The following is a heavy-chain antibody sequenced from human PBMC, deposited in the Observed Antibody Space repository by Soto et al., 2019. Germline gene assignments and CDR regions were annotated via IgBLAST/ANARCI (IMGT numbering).Heavy chain of an antibody. CDR3: TGGPPNWGFDS. Sequence: ASVKVSCKASGYTFTSYDINWVRQTAGQGLEWMGWMSPKTAKTGYAQKFQGRVTMTRSTSISTDYKEMSSLTSEDTAVYYCTGGPPNWGFDSWGQGTPVTVSS. CDR1: GYTFTSYD. CDR2: MSPKTAKT. V-gene: IGHV1-8*01. J-gene: IGHJ5*01. D-gene: IGHD7-27*01.